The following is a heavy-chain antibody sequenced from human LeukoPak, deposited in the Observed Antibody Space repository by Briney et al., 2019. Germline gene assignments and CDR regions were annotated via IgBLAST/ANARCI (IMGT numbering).Heavy chain of an antibody. V-gene: IGHV4-39*07. CDR1: GGSIRSSIYY. J-gene: IGHJ4*02. D-gene: IGHD6-13*01. CDR2: IYHSGST. Sequence: SETLSLTCTVSGGSIRSSIYYWGWVRHSPGKGLEWIGEIYHSGSTNYNPSLKSRVTISVDKSKNQFSLKLSSVTAADTAVYYCARGVVWGSSWPFDYWGQGTLVTVSS. CDR3: ARGVVWGSSWPFDY.